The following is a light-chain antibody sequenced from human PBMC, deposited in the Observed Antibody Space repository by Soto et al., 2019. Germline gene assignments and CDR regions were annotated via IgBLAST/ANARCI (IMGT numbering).Light chain of an antibody. V-gene: IGLV2-8*01. CDR3: SSYGGNNNYV. CDR1: SSDVGRYIY. CDR2: EVS. J-gene: IGLJ1*01. Sequence: QSALTQPPSASGSPGQSVTISCTGTSSDVGRYIYVSWYQQHPGKAPKIIMYEVSKRPSGVPDRFSGSKSGNTASLTVSGLQAEDEADYYCSSYGGNNNYVFGTGTKVTVL.